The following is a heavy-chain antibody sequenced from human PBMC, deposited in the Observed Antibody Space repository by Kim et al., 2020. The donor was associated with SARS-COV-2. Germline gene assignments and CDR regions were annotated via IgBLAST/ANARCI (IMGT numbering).Heavy chain of an antibody. Sequence: GESLKISCKASGDTFTSYWFGWVRQMPGKGLEWMGIIYPRDSDTRYSPSFQGQVTISADKSTTTAYLQWSSLKASDTALYYCVRSRDGFLGWFDLWGQGTLVTVSP. CDR1: GDTFTSYW. V-gene: IGHV5-51*01. CDR2: IYPRDSDT. CDR3: VRSRDGFLGWFDL. D-gene: IGHD2-2*01. J-gene: IGHJ5*02.